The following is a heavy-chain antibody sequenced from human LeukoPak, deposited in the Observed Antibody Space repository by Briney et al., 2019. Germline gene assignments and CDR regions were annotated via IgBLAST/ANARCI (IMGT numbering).Heavy chain of an antibody. V-gene: IGHV3-23*01. Sequence: GGSLRLSCAASGFTFSSYAINWLRQAPGKGLEWVSAISAGGDTTLYAESVKGRFTISRDNSRNTLYLQMNNLRAEDTAIYHCARWIYYFDSWGQGTLVTVSS. D-gene: IGHD5-12*01. CDR2: ISAGGDTT. CDR1: GFTFSSYA. CDR3: ARWIYYFDS. J-gene: IGHJ4*02.